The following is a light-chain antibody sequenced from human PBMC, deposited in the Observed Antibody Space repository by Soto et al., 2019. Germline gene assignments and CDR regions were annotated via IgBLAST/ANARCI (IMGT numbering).Light chain of an antibody. CDR1: QTIGTY. V-gene: IGKV1-39*01. CDR3: QQSYNTPRT. CDR2: DAS. Sequence: IEVTQSPSSLAASLGDRVTITCRASQTIGTYVNWYRQKSGAAPELLIYDASTLQSGVPSRFRGGASGTDFTLTISSLQLDDFETYYCQQSYNTPRTLGQGTKVDIK. J-gene: IGKJ1*01.